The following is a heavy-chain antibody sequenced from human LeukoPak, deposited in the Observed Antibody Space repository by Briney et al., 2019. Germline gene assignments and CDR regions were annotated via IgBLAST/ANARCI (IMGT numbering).Heavy chain of an antibody. V-gene: IGHV3-66*01. CDR1: GFRVRDNH. CDR3: ARDRLGYRLHYFDY. D-gene: IGHD5-12*01. J-gene: IGHJ4*02. Sequence: GGSLRLSCAAAGFRVRDNHMYWVRQAPGKGLEWVSVIYNGDGTGYADSVKGRFTISRDNAKNSLYLQMDSLRAEDTAVYYCARDRLGYRLHYFDYWGQGTLVTVSS. CDR2: IYNGDGT.